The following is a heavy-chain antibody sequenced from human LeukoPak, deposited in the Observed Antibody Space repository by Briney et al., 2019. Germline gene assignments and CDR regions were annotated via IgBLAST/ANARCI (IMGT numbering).Heavy chain of an antibody. CDR3: VAKGC. CDR2: MNSNSGNT. CDR1: GYTFTSYD. Sequence: ASVRVSCKASGYTFTSYDVNWVRQATGQGLEWVGWMNSNSGNTGHAQKLQGRVTMTRDTSISTAYMELSNLRSDDTAVYYCVAKGCWGQGTLVTVSS. V-gene: IGHV1-8*01. J-gene: IGHJ4*02.